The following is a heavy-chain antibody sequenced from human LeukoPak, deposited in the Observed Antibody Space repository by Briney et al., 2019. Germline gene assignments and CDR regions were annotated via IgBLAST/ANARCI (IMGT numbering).Heavy chain of an antibody. CDR1: GYTFTDYY. D-gene: IGHD2-21*02. V-gene: IGHV1-2*02. Sequence: ASVKVSCKASGYTFTDYYMHWVRQAPGQGLEWMGWINPNSGGTNYAQKFQGRVTMTRDTSICTAYMELSRLRSDDTAVYYCARDLTYCGGDCSSSVDYWGQGTLVTVSS. CDR3: ARDLTYCGGDCSSSVDY. J-gene: IGHJ4*02. CDR2: INPNSGGT.